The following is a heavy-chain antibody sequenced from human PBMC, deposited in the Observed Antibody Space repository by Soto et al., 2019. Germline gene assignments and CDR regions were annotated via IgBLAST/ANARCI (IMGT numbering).Heavy chain of an antibody. CDR1: GGSISSSSYY. Sequence: SETLSLTCTVSGGSISSSSYYWGWIRQPPGKGLEWIGSIYYSGSTYYNPSLKSRVTISVDTSKNQFSLKLSSVTAADTAVYYCARSYSSSWYSLFLPNAFDIWGQGTMVTVSS. J-gene: IGHJ3*02. V-gene: IGHV4-39*01. D-gene: IGHD6-13*01. CDR3: ARSYSSSWYSLFLPNAFDI. CDR2: IYYSGST.